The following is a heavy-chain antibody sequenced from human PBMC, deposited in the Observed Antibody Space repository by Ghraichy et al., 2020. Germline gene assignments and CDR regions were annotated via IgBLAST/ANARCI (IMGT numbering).Heavy chain of an antibody. V-gene: IGHV3-53*04. D-gene: IGHD3-3*01. J-gene: IGHJ6*02. CDR3: ARGGGILEWLYYGMDV. CDR1: GFTVSSNY. Sequence: GESLNISCAASGFTVSSNYMSWVRQAPGKGLEWVSVIYSGGSTYYADSVKGRFTISRHNSKNTLYLQMNSLRAEDTAVYYCARGGGILEWLYYGMDVWGQGTTVTVSS. CDR2: IYSGGST.